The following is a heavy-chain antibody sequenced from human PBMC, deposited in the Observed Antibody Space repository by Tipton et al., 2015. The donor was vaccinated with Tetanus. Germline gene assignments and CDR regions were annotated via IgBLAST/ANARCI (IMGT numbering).Heavy chain of an antibody. CDR2: IYSYSGST. J-gene: IGHJ5*02. V-gene: IGHV4-39*01. Sequence: TLSLTCTVSGGSISDKQYYWNWIRQPPGKGLEWIGSIYSYSGSTFQNPSLKSRVTISLDRSKNQFSLKLSSVTAADTAVYYCATTADNWFDPWGQGTLVTVSS. CDR1: GGSISDKQYY. D-gene: IGHD1-1*01. CDR3: ATTADNWFDP.